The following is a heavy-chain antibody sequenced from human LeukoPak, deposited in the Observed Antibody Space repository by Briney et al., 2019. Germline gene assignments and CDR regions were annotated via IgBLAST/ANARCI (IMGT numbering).Heavy chain of an antibody. V-gene: IGHV3-15*01. CDR3: TTAVEGSTYYDFWSGYYRQDYFDY. J-gene: IGHJ4*02. CDR2: IKSKTDGGTT. CDR1: GFTFSNAW. Sequence: GGSLRLSCAASGFTFSNAWMSWVRQAPGKGLEWVGRIKSKTDGGTTDYAAPVKGRFTISRDDSKNTLYLQMNSLKTEDTAVYYCTTAVEGSTYYDFWSGYYRQDYFDYWGQGTLVTVSS. D-gene: IGHD3-3*01.